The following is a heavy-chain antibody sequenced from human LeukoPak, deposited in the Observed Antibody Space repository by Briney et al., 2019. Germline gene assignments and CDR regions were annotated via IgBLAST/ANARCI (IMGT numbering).Heavy chain of an antibody. CDR3: AKPAKTDAFDI. CDR2: ISGSGGST. CDR1: GFTFSSYA. J-gene: IGHJ3*02. Sequence: GGTLRLSCAASGFTFSSYAMNWVRQAPGKGLEWASSISGSGGSTYYADSVKGRFTISRDNSKNTLYLHMNSLRAEDTAVYYCAKPAKTDAFDIWGQGTMVTVSS. V-gene: IGHV3-23*01. D-gene: IGHD4/OR15-4a*01.